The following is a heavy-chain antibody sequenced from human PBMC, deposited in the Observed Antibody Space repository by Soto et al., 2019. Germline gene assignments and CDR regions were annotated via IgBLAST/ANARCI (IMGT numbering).Heavy chain of an antibody. D-gene: IGHD5-12*01. CDR2: IYWNDDA. Sequence: SGPTLVNPTQTLTLTCAFSGFSLSTHELGVVWIRQPPGKALEWLALIYWNDDARYSPSLKNRLTITKDTSKNQVVLTMTNMDPVDTATYYCVHDGKLGYTGYDRFDYWGQGILVTVSS. J-gene: IGHJ4*02. CDR3: VHDGKLGYTGYDRFDY. V-gene: IGHV2-5*01. CDR1: GFSLSTHELG.